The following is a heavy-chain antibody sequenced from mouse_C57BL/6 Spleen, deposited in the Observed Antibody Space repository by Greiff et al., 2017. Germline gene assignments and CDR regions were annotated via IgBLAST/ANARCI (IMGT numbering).Heavy chain of an antibody. Sequence: VQLQQSGPELVKPGASVKISCKASGYTFTDYYMNWVKQSHGKSLEWIGDINPNNGGTSYNQKFKGKATLTVDKSSSTAYMELRSLTSEDSAVYYCARWITTVVVDYFDYWGQGTTLTVSS. CDR2: INPNNGGT. CDR1: GYTFTDYY. D-gene: IGHD1-1*01. CDR3: ARWITTVVVDYFDY. V-gene: IGHV1-26*01. J-gene: IGHJ2*01.